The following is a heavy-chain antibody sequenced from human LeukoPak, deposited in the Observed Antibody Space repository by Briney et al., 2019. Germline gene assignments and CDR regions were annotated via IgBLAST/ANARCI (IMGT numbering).Heavy chain of an antibody. CDR1: GFTVRSNY. CDR2: ISGTGGST. J-gene: IGHJ4*02. V-gene: IGHV3-23*01. D-gene: IGHD2/OR15-2a*01. CDR3: AKVVAGNIDYYFDY. Sequence: GGSLRLSCAASGFTVRSNYMNWVRQAPGKGLEWVAGISGTGGSTHYADSVKGRFTISRDNSKNTVYLQMRNLRVEHTAVYYCAKVVAGNIDYYFDYWGQGILVAVSS.